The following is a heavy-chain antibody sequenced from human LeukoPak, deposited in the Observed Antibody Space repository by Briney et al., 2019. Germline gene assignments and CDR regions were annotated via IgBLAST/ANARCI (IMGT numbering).Heavy chain of an antibody. Sequence: SQTLSLTCTVSGDXISSGGYCWSWVRQHPGKGLEWCSNVYYGGTNYYQPLLKSHATTSVATSKNHFSLKMSSVTAADTAVYYCARGGYYDSSGSWGEGTLVSASS. CDR2: VYYGGTN. CDR1: GDXISSGGYC. D-gene: IGHD3-22*01. J-gene: IGHJ4*02. V-gene: IGHV4-31*01. CDR3: ARGGYYDSSGS.